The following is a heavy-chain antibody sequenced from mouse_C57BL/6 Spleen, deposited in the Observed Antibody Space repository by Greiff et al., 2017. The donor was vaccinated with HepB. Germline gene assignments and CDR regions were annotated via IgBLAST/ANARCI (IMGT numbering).Heavy chain of an antibody. D-gene: IGHD1-1*01. CDR3: TRGATVVATEGYYFDY. Sequence: VQLQQSGAELVRPGASVTLSCKASGYTFTDYEMHWVKQTPVHGLEWIGAIDPETGGTAYNQKFKGKAILTADKSSSTAYMELRSLTSEDSAVYYCTRGATVVATEGYYFDYWGQGTTLTVSS. V-gene: IGHV1-15*01. J-gene: IGHJ2*01. CDR1: GYTFTDYE. CDR2: IDPETGGT.